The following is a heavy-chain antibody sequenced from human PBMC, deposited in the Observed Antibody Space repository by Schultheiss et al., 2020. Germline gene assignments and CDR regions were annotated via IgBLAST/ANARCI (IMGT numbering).Heavy chain of an antibody. D-gene: IGHD1-26*01. CDR3: ARGGGELLS. Sequence: GGSLRLSCAASGFTFSSYGMHWVRQAPGKGLEWVAVISYDGSNKYYADSVKGRFTISRDNSKNTLYLQMNSLRAEDTAVYYCARGGGELLSWGQGTLVTVSS. V-gene: IGHV3-30*12. CDR1: GFTFSSYG. J-gene: IGHJ5*02. CDR2: ISYDGSNK.